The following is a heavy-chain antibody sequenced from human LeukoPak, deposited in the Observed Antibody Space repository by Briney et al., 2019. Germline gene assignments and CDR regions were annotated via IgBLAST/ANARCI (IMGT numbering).Heavy chain of an antibody. D-gene: IGHD6-19*01. Sequence: GGSLRLSCAASGFTFSDYYMSWIRQAPGKGLEWVSYISSSGSTIYYADSVKGRFTISRDNAKNSLYLQINSLRAEDTAVYYCARRSSGWYGDWFDPWGQGTLVTVSS. V-gene: IGHV3-11*04. CDR2: ISSSGSTI. CDR1: GFTFSDYY. J-gene: IGHJ5*02. CDR3: ARRSSGWYGDWFDP.